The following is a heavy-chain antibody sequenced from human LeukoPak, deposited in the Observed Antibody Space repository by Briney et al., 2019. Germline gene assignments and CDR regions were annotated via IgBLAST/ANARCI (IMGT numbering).Heavy chain of an antibody. V-gene: IGHV3-74*01. CDR3: VTESHSRSWYY. Sequence: GGSLRLSCAASGFTFSNYWMRWVRHVPGEGLEWVSYIHTDGRTTGYADSVKGRFTISRDNSKNTLYLQMSSLRAEDTAIYYCVTESHSRSWYYWGQGTLVTVSS. CDR2: IHTDGRTT. D-gene: IGHD6-13*01. CDR1: GFTFSNYW. J-gene: IGHJ4*02.